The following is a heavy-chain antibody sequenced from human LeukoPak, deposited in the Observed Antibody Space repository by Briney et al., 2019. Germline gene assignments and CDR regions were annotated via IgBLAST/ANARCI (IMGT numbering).Heavy chain of an antibody. D-gene: IGHD3-10*01. J-gene: IGHJ4*02. CDR2: IYTSGST. V-gene: IGHV4-61*02. CDR1: GGSISSGSYY. CDR3: ARGRTYYDY. Sequence: SQTLSLTCTVSGGSISSGSYYWSWIRQPAGKGLEWIGRIYTSGSTNYNPSLKSRVTISVDTSKNQFSLKLSSVTAADTAVYYCARGRTYYDYWGQGTLVTVSS.